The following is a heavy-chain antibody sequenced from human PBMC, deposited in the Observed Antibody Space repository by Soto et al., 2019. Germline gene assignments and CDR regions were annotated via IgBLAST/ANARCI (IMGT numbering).Heavy chain of an antibody. CDR3: ARDEANCGGDCFPYYYGMDV. J-gene: IGHJ6*02. CDR2: INWNGGST. V-gene: IGHV3-20*04. CDR1: GFTFDDYG. D-gene: IGHD2-21*02. Sequence: GGSLRLSCAASGFTFDDYGMSWVRQAPGKGLEWVSGINWNGGSTGYADSVKGRFTISRDNAKNSLYLQMNSLRAEDTALYYCARDEANCGGDCFPYYYGMDVWGQGTTVTVSS.